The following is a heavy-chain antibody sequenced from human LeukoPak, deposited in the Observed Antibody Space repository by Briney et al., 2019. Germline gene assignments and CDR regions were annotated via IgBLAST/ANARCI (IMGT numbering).Heavy chain of an antibody. CDR3: ARDSSSWFFDY. CDR1: GFTVSSNY. V-gene: IGHV3-66*01. Sequence: GGSLRLSCAASGFTVSSNYMSWVRQAPGKGLEWVSVIYSGGSTYYSDSVKGRFTISRDNSKNTMSLQMNSLRAEDTAVYYCARDSSSWFFDYWGQGTLVTVSS. D-gene: IGHD6-13*01. CDR2: IYSGGST. J-gene: IGHJ4*02.